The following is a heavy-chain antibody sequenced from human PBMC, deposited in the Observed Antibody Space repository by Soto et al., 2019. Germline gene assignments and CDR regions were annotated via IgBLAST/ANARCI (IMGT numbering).Heavy chain of an antibody. CDR3: ARSYQDYYDSSGYSPYYFDY. CDR1: VFTFSSYS. V-gene: IGHV3-21*01. Sequence: PGGSLRLSCASSVFTFSSYSMNWVRQAPGKGLEWVSSISSSSSYIYYADSVKGRFTISRDNAKNSLYLQMNSLRAEDTAVYYCARSYQDYYDSSGYSPYYFDYWGQGTLVTVSS. CDR2: ISSSSSYI. J-gene: IGHJ4*02. D-gene: IGHD3-22*01.